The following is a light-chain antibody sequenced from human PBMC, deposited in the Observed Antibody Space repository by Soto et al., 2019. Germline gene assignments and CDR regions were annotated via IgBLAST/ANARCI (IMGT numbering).Light chain of an antibody. CDR2: LKSDGSH. CDR1: SGHSSYA. CDR3: QTWGLGIVV. Sequence: QSVLTQSPSASASLGASVKLTCTLSSGHSSYAVAWHQQHPDKGPRFLMKLKSDGSHNKGDGIPDRFSGSSSGAERYLTISSLQSEDEADYYCQTWGLGIVVFGGGTKLTVL. V-gene: IGLV4-69*01. J-gene: IGLJ3*02.